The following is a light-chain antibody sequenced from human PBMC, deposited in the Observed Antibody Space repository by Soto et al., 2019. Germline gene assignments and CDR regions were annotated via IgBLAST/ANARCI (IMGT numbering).Light chain of an antibody. CDR2: DVS. CDR1: SSDIGGYNY. CDR3: SSYTTSSTQV. J-gene: IGLJ2*01. V-gene: IGLV2-14*01. Sequence: QSALTQPASVSGSPGQSITISCTGTSSDIGGYNYVSWYQQYPDKAPKLMIYDVSDWPSGVSNRFSGSKSGDTASLTISGLQAEDEADYYCSSYTTSSTQVFGGGTKLTVL.